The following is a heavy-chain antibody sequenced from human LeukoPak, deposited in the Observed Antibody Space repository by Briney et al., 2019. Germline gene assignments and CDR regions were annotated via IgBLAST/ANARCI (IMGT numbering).Heavy chain of an antibody. CDR1: GYTLTELS. J-gene: IGHJ3*02. Sequence: ASVKVSCKVSGYTLTELSMHWVRQAPGKGLEWMGGCDPEDGETIYAQKFQGRVTMTEDTSTDTAYMELSSLRSEDTAVYYCATSPGGPNHDAFDIWGQGTMVTVSS. CDR2: CDPEDGET. D-gene: IGHD3-16*01. CDR3: ATSPGGPNHDAFDI. V-gene: IGHV1-24*01.